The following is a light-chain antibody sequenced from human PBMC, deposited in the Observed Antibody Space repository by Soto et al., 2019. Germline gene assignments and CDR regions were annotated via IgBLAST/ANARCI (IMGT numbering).Light chain of an antibody. CDR2: DVS. Sequence: QSALTQPRSVSGSPGQSVTISCTGTSSDVGGYNFVSWYQQRPGKAPKLMIYDVSKRPSGVPDRFSGSKSGNTASLTISGLQAEDEAEYYCCSYAGSYTWVFGGGTKLTVL. CDR1: SSDVGGYNF. J-gene: IGLJ3*02. CDR3: CSYAGSYTWV. V-gene: IGLV2-11*01.